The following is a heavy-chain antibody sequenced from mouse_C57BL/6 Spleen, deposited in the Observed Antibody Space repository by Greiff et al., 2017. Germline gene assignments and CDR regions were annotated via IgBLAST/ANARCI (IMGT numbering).Heavy chain of an antibody. CDR2: IYPRSGNT. V-gene: IGHV1-81*01. J-gene: IGHJ3*01. CDR3: AREDDGYYPSFTY. D-gene: IGHD2-3*01. Sequence: QVQLQQSGAELARPGASVKLSCKASGYTFTSYGISWVKQRTGQGLEWIGEIYPRSGNTYYNEKFKGKATLTADKSSSTAYMGLRCMTSGDSAVYVCAREDDGYYPSFTYWGQGTLVTVSA. CDR1: GYTFTSYG.